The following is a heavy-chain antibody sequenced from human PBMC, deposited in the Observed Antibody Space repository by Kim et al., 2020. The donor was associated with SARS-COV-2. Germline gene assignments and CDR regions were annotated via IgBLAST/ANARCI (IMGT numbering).Heavy chain of an antibody. CDR1: GGSFSGYY. D-gene: IGHD3-9*01. Sequence: SETLSLTCAVYGGSFSGYYWSWIRQPPGKGLEWIGEINHSGSTNYNPSLKSRVTISVDTSKNQFSLKLSSVTAADTAVYYCASGRYFDWFPPHYGMDVWGQGTTVTVSS. CDR3: ASGRYFDWFPPHYGMDV. J-gene: IGHJ6*02. CDR2: INHSGST. V-gene: IGHV4-34*01.